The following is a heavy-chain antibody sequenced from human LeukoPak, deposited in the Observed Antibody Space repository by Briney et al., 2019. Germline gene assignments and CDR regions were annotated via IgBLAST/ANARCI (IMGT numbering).Heavy chain of an antibody. D-gene: IGHD3-3*01. CDR2: IKSKTDGGTT. J-gene: IGHJ6*02. CDR1: GFTFSNAW. V-gene: IGHV3-15*01. Sequence: GGSLRLSCAASGFTFSNAWMSWVRQAPGKGLEWVGRIKSKTDGGTTDYAAPVKGRFTISRDDSKNTLHLQMNSLKTEDTAVYYCTAAYYDFWSGYYGYYGMDVWGQGTTVTVSS. CDR3: TAAYYDFWSGYYGYYGMDV.